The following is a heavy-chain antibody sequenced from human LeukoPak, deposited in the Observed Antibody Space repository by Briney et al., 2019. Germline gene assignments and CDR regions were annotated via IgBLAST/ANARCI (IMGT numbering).Heavy chain of an antibody. J-gene: IGHJ4*02. D-gene: IGHD6-19*01. CDR2: IYYSGST. CDR1: GGSISSSSYY. CDR3: ASDSSGWYSMDY. Sequence: MTSETLSLTCTVSGGSISSSSYYWGWIRQPPGKGLEWIGSIYYSGSTYYNPSLKSRVTISVDTSKNQFSLKLSSVTAADTAVYYCASDSSGWYSMDYWGQGTLVTVSS. V-gene: IGHV4-39*01.